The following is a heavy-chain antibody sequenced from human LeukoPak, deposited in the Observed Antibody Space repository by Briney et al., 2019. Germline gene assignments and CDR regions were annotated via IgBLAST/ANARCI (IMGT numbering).Heavy chain of an antibody. V-gene: IGHV4-4*07. Sequence: SEILSLTCTVSGVSINNYHWSWIRQPAGKGLEWIGHIYTSGNTDYNPSLKSRVTMSVDTSKNQFSLNLNSVTAADTAVYYCARVGDYALKDWGQGTLVTVSS. J-gene: IGHJ4*02. D-gene: IGHD3-16*01. CDR2: IYTSGNT. CDR3: ARVGDYALKD. CDR1: GVSINNYH.